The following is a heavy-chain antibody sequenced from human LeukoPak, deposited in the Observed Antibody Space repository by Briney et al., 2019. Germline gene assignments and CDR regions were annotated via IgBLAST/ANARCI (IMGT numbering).Heavy chain of an antibody. D-gene: IGHD3-16*01. CDR3: ARASYVNYGMDV. CDR1: GGSFSGYY. Sequence: SETLSLTCAVYGGSFSGYYWSWIRQPPGKGLEWIGEINHSGSTNYNPSLKSRVTISVDTSKNQFSLKLSPVTAADTAVYYCARASYVNYGMDVWGQGTTVTVSS. V-gene: IGHV4-34*01. CDR2: INHSGST. J-gene: IGHJ6*02.